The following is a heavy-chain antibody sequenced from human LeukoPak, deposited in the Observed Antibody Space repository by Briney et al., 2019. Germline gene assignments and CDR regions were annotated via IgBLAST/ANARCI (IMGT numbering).Heavy chain of an antibody. CDR3: ARDQYDTWSRRGNFDS. J-gene: IGHJ4*02. D-gene: IGHD3/OR15-3a*01. Sequence: GGSLRLSCAASGFTFSNHWMHWVRQVPGKGLVWVSRIDGGGSSTSYADSVKGRFSIFRDNAKSTLYLQMNSLRAEDTAVFYCARDQYDTWSRRGNFDSWGQGTLVIVSS. CDR2: IDGGGSST. CDR1: GFTFSNHW. V-gene: IGHV3-74*01.